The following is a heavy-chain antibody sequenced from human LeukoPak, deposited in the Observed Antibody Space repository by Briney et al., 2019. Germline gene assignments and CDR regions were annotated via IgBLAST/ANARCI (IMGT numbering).Heavy chain of an antibody. V-gene: IGHV3-21*01. D-gene: IGHD2-15*01. CDR3: VRGGPSTWS. J-gene: IGHJ5*02. CDR1: GFAFSVYN. Sequence: GSLRLSCAASGFAFSVYNMNWVRQVPGKGLEWLSSISASGSYIFYTDSVRGRFTISRDNAKNSLYLQMSSLRVEDTAVYYCVRGGPSTWSWGQGTLVTVSS. CDR2: ISASGSYI.